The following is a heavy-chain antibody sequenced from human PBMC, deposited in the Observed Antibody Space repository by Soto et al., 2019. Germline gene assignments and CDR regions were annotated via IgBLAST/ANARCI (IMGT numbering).Heavy chain of an antibody. CDR3: ARMGHLDV. V-gene: IGHV3-7*01. CDR1: GFIFSSYW. J-gene: IGHJ6*03. D-gene: IGHD3-16*01. Sequence: PGGSLRLSCAASGFIFSSYWMSWVRQAPGKGLEWVANIKQAGSEKYYVDSVKGRFTISRDDAKNSLFLQMNSLRAEDTAVYYCARMGHLDVWGKGTTVTVS. CDR2: IKQAGSEK.